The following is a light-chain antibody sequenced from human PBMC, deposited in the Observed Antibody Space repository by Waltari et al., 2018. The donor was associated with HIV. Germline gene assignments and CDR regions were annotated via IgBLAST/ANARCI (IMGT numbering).Light chain of an antibody. CDR3: HQYGSSPRT. V-gene: IGKV3-20*01. CDR1: QSINSTY. CDR2: GAS. J-gene: IGKJ1*01. Sequence: EVVLTQSPGTLSLSPGDRATLACRASQSINSTYLAWYQQHPGQTPRLLMYGASRRAIGIPDRFSGSVSGTDFTLTIARLEPGDFAVYYCHQYGSSPRTFGQGTKVDIK.